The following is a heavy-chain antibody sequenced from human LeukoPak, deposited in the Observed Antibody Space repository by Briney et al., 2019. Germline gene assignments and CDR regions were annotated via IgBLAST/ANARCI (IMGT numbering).Heavy chain of an antibody. J-gene: IGHJ4*02. Sequence: GGSLRLSCAASGFSFSAYWMYWVRQAPGKGLVWVSRIKGDGTDITYGDSVKGRFTISRDNAKNTLFLQMNSLRAEDTAVYYCAGDLSWGASDYWGQGTLVTVSS. CDR1: GFSFSAYW. CDR3: AGDLSWGASDY. V-gene: IGHV3-74*03. CDR2: IKGDGTDI. D-gene: IGHD3-16*01.